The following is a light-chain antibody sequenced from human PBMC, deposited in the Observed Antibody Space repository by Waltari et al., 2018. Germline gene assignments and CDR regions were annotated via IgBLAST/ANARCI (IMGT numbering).Light chain of an antibody. CDR2: RDK. Sequence: SYDLTQPLSVSVALGQTARITCGGNNIGGKNVHWYQQKPGQAPLLVIYRDKTRPSRIPERFSGSNSENTATLTITGAQGADEADYYCQVWDSSTAVFGGGTQLTVL. J-gene: IGLJ7*01. V-gene: IGLV3-9*01. CDR3: QVWDSSTAV. CDR1: NIGGKN.